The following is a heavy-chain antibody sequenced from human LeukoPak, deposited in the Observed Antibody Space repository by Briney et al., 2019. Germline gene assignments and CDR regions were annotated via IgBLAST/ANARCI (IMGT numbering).Heavy chain of an antibody. CDR2: INAGNGNT. V-gene: IGHV1-3*01. J-gene: IGHJ4*02. CDR3: ARDYQGFVVAVAASLRYFDY. D-gene: IGHD2-15*01. CDR1: GYTFTSYA. Sequence: GASVKVSCKASGYTFTSYAMHWVRQAPGQRLEWMGWINAGNGNTKYSQKFQDRVTITRDTSASTAYMELSSLRSEDTAVYYCARDYQGFVVAVAASLRYFDYWGQGTLVTVSS.